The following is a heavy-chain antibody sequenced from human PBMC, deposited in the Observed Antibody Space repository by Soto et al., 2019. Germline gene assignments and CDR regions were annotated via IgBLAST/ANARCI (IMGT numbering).Heavy chain of an antibody. Sequence: GGSLRLSCAASGFSFVNYAMNWVRQAPGKGLEWVSGLSGSGTSTYYADSVKGRFTISRDNSRDTLFQQMNSLTADDTAVYYCAKATTNGGWFNPFDSWGQGALVTVSS. CDR2: LSGSGTST. J-gene: IGHJ4*02. CDR3: AKATTNGGWFNPFDS. V-gene: IGHV3-23*01. D-gene: IGHD6-19*01. CDR1: GFSFVNYA.